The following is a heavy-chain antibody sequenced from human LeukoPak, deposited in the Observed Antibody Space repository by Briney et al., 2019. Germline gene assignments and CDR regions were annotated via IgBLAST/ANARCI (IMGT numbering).Heavy chain of an antibody. CDR3: ARMGVSEVTTRGAFDI. CDR2: IYHSGST. Sequence: SETLSLTCAVSGGSISSGGYSWSWIRQPPGKGLEWIGYIYHSGSTYYNPSLKSRVTISVDRSKNQFSLKLSSVTAADTAVYYCARMGVSEVTTRGAFDIWGQGTMVTVSS. D-gene: IGHD4-17*01. J-gene: IGHJ3*02. V-gene: IGHV4-30-2*01. CDR1: GGSISSGGYS.